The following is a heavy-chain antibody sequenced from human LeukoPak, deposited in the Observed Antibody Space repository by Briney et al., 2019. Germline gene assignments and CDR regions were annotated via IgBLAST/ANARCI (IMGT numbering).Heavy chain of an antibody. V-gene: IGHV3-11*01. CDR2: ISSSGSTI. CDR3: ASTHRYSSNFDY. D-gene: IGHD6-13*01. Sequence: AGGSLRLSCAASGFTFSDYYMSWIRQAPGKGLEWVSYISSSGSTIYYADSVKGRFTISRGNAKNSLYLQMNSLRAEDTAVYYCASTHRYSSNFDYWGQGTLVTVSS. J-gene: IGHJ4*02. CDR1: GFTFSDYY.